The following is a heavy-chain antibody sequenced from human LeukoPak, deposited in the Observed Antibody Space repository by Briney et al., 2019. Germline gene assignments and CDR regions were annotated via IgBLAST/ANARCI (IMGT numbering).Heavy chain of an antibody. CDR3: AATRHDYGDYCFDY. CDR1: GGSIRSSSYY. Sequence: PSETLSLTCTVSGGSIRSSSYYWGWIRQPPGTGLEWIGSIYYSGSTYYNPSLKSRVTISVDTSKNQFSLKLSSVTAADTAVYYCAATRHDYGDYCFDYWGQGTLVTVSS. D-gene: IGHD4-17*01. CDR2: IYYSGST. J-gene: IGHJ4*02. V-gene: IGHV4-39*01.